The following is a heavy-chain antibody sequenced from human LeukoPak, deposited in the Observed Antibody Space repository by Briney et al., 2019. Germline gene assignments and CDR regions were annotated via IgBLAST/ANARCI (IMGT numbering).Heavy chain of an antibody. J-gene: IGHJ3*02. CDR3: ASGGEFRGSAFDI. V-gene: IGHV1-46*02. Sequence: ASVKVSCKASTYIFNKYYIHWVRQAPGRGLEWMGIINPTSGRTSYAQNFQARVTMTRDMSTNTMYMDLSSLKSEDTAVYYGASGGEFRGSAFDIWGQGTTVIVSS. CDR1: TYIFNKYY. CDR2: INPTSGRT. D-gene: IGHD3-10*01.